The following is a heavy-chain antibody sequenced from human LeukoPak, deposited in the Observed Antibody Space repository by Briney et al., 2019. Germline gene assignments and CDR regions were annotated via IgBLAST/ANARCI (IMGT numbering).Heavy chain of an antibody. CDR2: IYYSGST. CDR3: ARLLAFNYYGSGRFDY. V-gene: IGHV4-39*01. Sequence: ESSETLSLTCTVSGGSISSSSYYWGWIRQPPGKGLEWIGSIYYSGSTYYNPSLKSRVTISVDTSKNQFSLKLSSVTAADTAVYYCARLLAFNYYGSGRFDYWGQGTLVTVSS. J-gene: IGHJ4*02. CDR1: GGSISSSSYY. D-gene: IGHD3-10*01.